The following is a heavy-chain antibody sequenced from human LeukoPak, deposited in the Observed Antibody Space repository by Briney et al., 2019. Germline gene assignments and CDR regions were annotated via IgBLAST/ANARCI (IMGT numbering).Heavy chain of an antibody. D-gene: IGHD1-20*01. CDR3: AKDPTNWTHLELGY. Sequence: GRSLRLSCAAFGFTFSSYGMHWVRQAPGKGLEWVAVISYDGSNKYYADSVKGRFTISRDNSKNTLYLQMNSLRAEDTAVYYCAKDPTNWTHLELGYWGQGTLVTVSS. V-gene: IGHV3-30*18. J-gene: IGHJ4*02. CDR2: ISYDGSNK. CDR1: GFTFSSYG.